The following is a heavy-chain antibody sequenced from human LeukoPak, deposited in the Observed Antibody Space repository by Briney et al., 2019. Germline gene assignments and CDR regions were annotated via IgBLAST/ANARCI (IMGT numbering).Heavy chain of an antibody. Sequence: ASVKVSCKASGYTFTSYDMNWVRQATGQGLEWMGWMNPNSGNTGYAQKFQGRVTITRNTSISTAYMELSSLRSEDTAVYYCAREGTTVRYFDLWGRGTLVTVSS. CDR3: AREGTTVRYFDL. J-gene: IGHJ2*01. CDR2: MNPNSGNT. CDR1: GYTFTSYD. V-gene: IGHV1-8*03. D-gene: IGHD4-17*01.